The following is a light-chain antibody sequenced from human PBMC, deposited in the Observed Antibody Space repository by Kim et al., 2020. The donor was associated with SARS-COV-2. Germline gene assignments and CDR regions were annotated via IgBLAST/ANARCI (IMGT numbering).Light chain of an antibody. CDR2: GKN. CDR3: NFRDSSAYRWV. J-gene: IGLJ3*02. Sequence: ALGQTVGITCQGDSLRSYYASWYQQKPGQAPVLVTYGKNNRPSGIPDRFSGSSSGNTASLTITGAQAEDEADYYCNFRDSSAYRWVFGGGTQLT. V-gene: IGLV3-19*01. CDR1: SLRSYY.